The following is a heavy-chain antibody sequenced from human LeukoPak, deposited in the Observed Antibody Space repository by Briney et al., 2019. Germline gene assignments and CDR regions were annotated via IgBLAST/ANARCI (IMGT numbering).Heavy chain of an antibody. V-gene: IGHV6-1*01. J-gene: IGHJ4*02. CDR2: TYYRSKWYN. CDR1: GDSVSSNSAA. Sequence: SQTLSLTCAISGDSVSSNSAAWNWIRQSPSRGLEWLGRTYYRSKWYNDYAVSVKSRITINPDTSKNQFSLKLSSVTAADTAVYYCARDGWDAEQQLVFLTDYWGQGTLVTVSS. CDR3: ARDGWDAEQQLVFLTDY. D-gene: IGHD6-13*01.